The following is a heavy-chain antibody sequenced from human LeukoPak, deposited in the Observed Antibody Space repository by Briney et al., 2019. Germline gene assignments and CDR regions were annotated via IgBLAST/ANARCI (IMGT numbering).Heavy chain of an antibody. V-gene: IGHV3-21*01. D-gene: IGHD1-14*01. CDR2: ISSSSSYI. CDR3: AREGQGWHPPGYFDY. J-gene: IGHJ4*02. Sequence: PGGSLRLSCAASGFTFSSYSMNWVRQAPGKGLEWVSSISSSSSYIYYADSVKGRFTISRDNAKNSLYLQMNSLRAEDTAVYYCAREGQGWHPPGYFDYWGQGTLVTVSS. CDR1: GFTFSSYS.